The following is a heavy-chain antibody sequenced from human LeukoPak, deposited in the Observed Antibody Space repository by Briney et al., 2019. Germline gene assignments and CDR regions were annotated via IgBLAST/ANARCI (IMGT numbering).Heavy chain of an antibody. CDR1: GFAFNTYA. CDR2: ISYDGRNE. V-gene: IGHV3-30*04. CDR3: AKGTYYYDSSGYYATAFDI. D-gene: IGHD3-22*01. J-gene: IGHJ3*02. Sequence: GGSLRLSCAASGFAFNTYAMHWVRQAPGKGLEWVAVISYDGRNEYYADSVKGRFTISRDNAKNSLYLQMNSLRAEDMALYYCAKGTYYYDSSGYYATAFDIWGQGTMVTVSS.